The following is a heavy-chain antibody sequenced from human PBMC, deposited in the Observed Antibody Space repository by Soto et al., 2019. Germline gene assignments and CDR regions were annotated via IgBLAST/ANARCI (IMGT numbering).Heavy chain of an antibody. CDR3: ARAASYFLSSYYSKRHYYYYGMDV. Sequence: ASVKVSCKASGYTFTSYGISWVRQAPGQGLEWMGWVSAYNGNTNYAQKLQGRVTMTTDTSTSTAYMELRSLRSDDTAVYYCARAASYFLSSYYSKRHYYYYGMDVWGQGTTVTGSS. CDR1: GYTFTSYG. CDR2: VSAYNGNT. D-gene: IGHD3-3*01. J-gene: IGHJ6*02. V-gene: IGHV1-18*01.